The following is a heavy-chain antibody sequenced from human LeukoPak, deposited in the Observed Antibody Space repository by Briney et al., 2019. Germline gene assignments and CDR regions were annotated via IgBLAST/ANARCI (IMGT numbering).Heavy chain of an antibody. Sequence: GGSLRLSCAASGFTFSSYSMNWDRQAPGKGLEWVSSISSSSSYIYYADSVKGRFTISRDNAKNSLYLQMNSLRAEDTAVYYCARDRVPRWYQLLTDAFDIWGQGTMVTVSS. CDR3: ARDRVPRWYQLLTDAFDI. CDR2: ISSSSSYI. D-gene: IGHD2-2*01. V-gene: IGHV3-21*01. J-gene: IGHJ3*02. CDR1: GFTFSSYS.